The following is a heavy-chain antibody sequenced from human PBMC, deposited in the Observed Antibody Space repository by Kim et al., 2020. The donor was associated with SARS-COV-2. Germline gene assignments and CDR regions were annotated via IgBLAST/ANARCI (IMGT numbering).Heavy chain of an antibody. CDR1: GGSISSGSYY. D-gene: IGHD1-26*01. Sequence: SETLSLICTVSGGSISSGSYYWSWIRQPAGKGLEWIGRIYTSGSTNYNPSLKSRVTISVDTSKNQFSLKLSSVTAADTAVYYCARDRTPIVGAHGWFDPWGQGTLVTVSS. J-gene: IGHJ5*02. CDR2: IYTSGST. CDR3: ARDRTPIVGAHGWFDP. V-gene: IGHV4-61*02.